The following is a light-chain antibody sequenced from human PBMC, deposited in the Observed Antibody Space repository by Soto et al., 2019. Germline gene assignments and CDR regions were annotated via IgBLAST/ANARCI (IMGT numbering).Light chain of an antibody. CDR2: EVS. CDR3: SSYTSSSTRV. V-gene: IGLV2-14*01. J-gene: IGLJ1*01. CDR1: SSDVGGYNY. Sequence: QSVLTQPASVSGSPGQSITISCTGTSSDVGGYNYVSWYQQHPGKAPKLMIYEVSNRPSGVSNRFSGSKSGNTDSLTISGLQAEDEADYYCSSYTSSSTRVFGTGTKVTVL.